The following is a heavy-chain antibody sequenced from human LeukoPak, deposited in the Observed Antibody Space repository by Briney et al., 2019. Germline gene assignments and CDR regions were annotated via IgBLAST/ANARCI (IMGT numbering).Heavy chain of an antibody. V-gene: IGHV3-30*02. J-gene: IGHJ4*02. Sequence: GGSLRLSRAASGFTFSSYGMHWVRQAPGKGLEWVAFIRYDGSNKYYADSVKGRFTISRDNSKNTLYLQMNSLRAEDTAVYYCAKIVVAPPSYWGQGTLVTVSS. CDR2: IRYDGSNK. CDR1: GFTFSSYG. CDR3: AKIVVAPPSY. D-gene: IGHD2-2*01.